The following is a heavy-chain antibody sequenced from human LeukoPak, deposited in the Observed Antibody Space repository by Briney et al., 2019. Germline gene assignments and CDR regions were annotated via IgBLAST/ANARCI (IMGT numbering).Heavy chain of an antibody. Sequence: ASVKVSCKASGYTFTGYYMNWVRQAPGQGLEWMGWINPNSGGTNYAQKFQGRVTMTRDTSISTAYMELSRLRSDDTAVYYCARVEWELLGDYYYYYMDVWGKGTTVTISS. CDR3: ARVEWELLGDYYYYYMDV. D-gene: IGHD1-26*01. CDR1: GYTFTGYY. J-gene: IGHJ6*03. CDR2: INPNSGGT. V-gene: IGHV1-2*02.